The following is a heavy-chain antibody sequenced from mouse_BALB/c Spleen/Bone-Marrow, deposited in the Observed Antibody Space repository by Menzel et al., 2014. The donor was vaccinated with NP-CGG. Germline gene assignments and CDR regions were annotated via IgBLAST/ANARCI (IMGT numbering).Heavy chain of an antibody. J-gene: IGHJ2*01. CDR3: ATYDGYYFDY. CDR1: GDSIXSGY. D-gene: IGHD2-3*01. CDR2: ISYSGST. V-gene: IGHV3-8*02. Sequence: EVKVVESGPSLVKPSQTLSLTCSVTGDSIXSGYWNWIRKFPGNKLEYMGYISYSGSTYYSPSLKSRISITRDTSKNQYYLQLNSVTTEDTATYYCATYDGYYFDYWGQGTTLTVSS.